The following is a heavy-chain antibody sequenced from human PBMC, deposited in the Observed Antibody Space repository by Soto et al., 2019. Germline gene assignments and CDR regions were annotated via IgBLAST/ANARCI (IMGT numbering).Heavy chain of an antibody. CDR3: ALVGVYYYGMDV. CDR2: IYHSGST. D-gene: IGHD3-16*01. CDR1: GGSISSSNW. Sequence: PSDNLSLTCAVSGGSISSSNWWSLVRQPPGKGLEWIGEIYHSGSTNYNPSLKSRVTISVDKSKNQFSLKLSSVTAADTAVYYCALVGVYYYGMDVWGQGTTVT. V-gene: IGHV4-4*02. J-gene: IGHJ6*02.